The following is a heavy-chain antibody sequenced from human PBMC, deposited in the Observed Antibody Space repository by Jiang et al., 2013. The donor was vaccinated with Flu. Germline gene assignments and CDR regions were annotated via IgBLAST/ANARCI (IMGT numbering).Heavy chain of an antibody. J-gene: IGHJ4*02. CDR1: GDSVSSNSAT. CDR2: TFYRSKWYN. D-gene: IGHD3-22*01. CDR3: ARDTADSGGYVLWGFDN. Sequence: SQTLSLTCAISGDSVSSNSATWNWIRQSPSRGLEWLGRTFYRSKWYNDYAVFVKSRIIINADTSKNQFSLQVSSVTPEDTAVYYCARDTADSGGYVLWGFDNWGQGSLVTVSS. V-gene: IGHV6-1*01.